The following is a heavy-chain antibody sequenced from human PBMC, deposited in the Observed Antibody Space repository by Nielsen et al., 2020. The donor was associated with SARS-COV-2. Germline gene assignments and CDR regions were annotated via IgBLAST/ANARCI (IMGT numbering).Heavy chain of an antibody. V-gene: IGHV3-7*02. CDR3: ARGTSYLKSPGISARGYSFDI. Sequence: GGSLSLSCAASGFTFGTYWMSWARQAPGKGLEWVATIRQDGNQRHYVDSVKGRFTISRDNANNVLYLQMNSLRAEDTAVYYCARGTSYLKSPGISARGYSFDIWGQGTMVTVSS. CDR2: IRQDGNQR. J-gene: IGHJ3*02. D-gene: IGHD6-6*01. CDR1: GFTFGTYW.